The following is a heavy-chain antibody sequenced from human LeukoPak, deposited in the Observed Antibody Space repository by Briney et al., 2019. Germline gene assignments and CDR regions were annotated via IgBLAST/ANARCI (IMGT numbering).Heavy chain of an antibody. Sequence: GSSVKVSCKASGGTFSSYAISWVRQAPGQGLEWMGGIIPIFGTANYAQKLQGRVTMTTDTSTSTAYMELRSLRSDDTAVYYCARSLSRITIFGPGYWGQGTLVTVSS. CDR2: IIPIFGTA. CDR3: ARSLSRITIFGPGY. V-gene: IGHV1-69*05. CDR1: GGTFSSYA. D-gene: IGHD3-3*01. J-gene: IGHJ4*02.